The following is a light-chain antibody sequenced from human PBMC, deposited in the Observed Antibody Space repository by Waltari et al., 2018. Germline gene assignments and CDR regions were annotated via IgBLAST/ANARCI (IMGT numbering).Light chain of an antibody. Sequence: QSVLTLPPSASAAPGQTVTITCPASSSNVGYNYVSCYQPVPGTAPKTLIYDNHRRPQGPRHRFSGSKSGMSATLAITGRRSGDEADYCCGACDSWLGVWVFGGGTKRTVL. CDR1: SSNVGYNY. CDR3: GACDSWLGVWV. V-gene: IGLV1-51*01. CDR2: DNH. J-gene: IGLJ3*02.